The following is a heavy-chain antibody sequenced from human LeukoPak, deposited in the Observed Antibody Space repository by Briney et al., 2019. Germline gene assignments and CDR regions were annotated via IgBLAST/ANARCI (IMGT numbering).Heavy chain of an antibody. CDR2: IWPGDSDT. Sequence: GESLKISCQGSGYPFRSYWIGWVRQMPGKGLEWMGIIWPGDSDTRYSPSFQGQVTMSADKSISTAYLQWSSLKASDPAMYYCARRVLYSGSYYYDYWGQGTPVTVSS. J-gene: IGHJ4*02. D-gene: IGHD3-10*01. CDR3: ARRVLYSGSYYYDY. V-gene: IGHV5-51*01. CDR1: GYPFRSYW.